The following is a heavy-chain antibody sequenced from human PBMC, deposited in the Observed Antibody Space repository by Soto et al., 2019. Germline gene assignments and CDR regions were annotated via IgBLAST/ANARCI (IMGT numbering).Heavy chain of an antibody. CDR1: GFTFSTYA. Sequence: EVQLLESGGGLVQPGGSLRLSCGASGFTFSTYAMTWVRQAPGAGLEWVSTITNTGGRTKYTDSVKGRFSISRDKSKNTVYLQMNSLRAEDTAVYFCAKESDSSSDNYYYLDVWGRGTTVTVSS. CDR3: AKESDSSSDNYYYLDV. CDR2: ITNTGGRT. D-gene: IGHD6-6*01. J-gene: IGHJ6*03. V-gene: IGHV3-23*01.